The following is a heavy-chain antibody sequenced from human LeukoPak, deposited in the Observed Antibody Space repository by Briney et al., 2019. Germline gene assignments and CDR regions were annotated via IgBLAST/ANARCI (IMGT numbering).Heavy chain of an antibody. Sequence: SQTLSLTCIVSDGSISSSGYYWGWIRQPPGKGLEWIGSIYYSGTTYYNPSLKSRVTISVDTSKNQFSLNLSSVTAADTAVYYCARHKGAASGTYFYYYMDVWGKGTTVTVSS. J-gene: IGHJ6*03. CDR1: DGSISSSGYY. CDR2: IYYSGTT. V-gene: IGHV4-39*01. CDR3: ARHKGAASGTYFYYYMDV. D-gene: IGHD3-10*01.